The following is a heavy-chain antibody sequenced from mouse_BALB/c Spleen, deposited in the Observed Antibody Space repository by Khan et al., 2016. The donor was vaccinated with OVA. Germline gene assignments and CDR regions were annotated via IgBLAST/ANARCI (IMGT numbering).Heavy chain of an antibody. V-gene: IGHV9-3-1*01. CDR2: IYTYTGEP. J-gene: IGHJ4*01. D-gene: IGHD1-1*01. CDR3: ARGGRRAMDY. CDR1: GYTFTNYG. Sequence: QIQLVQSGPELKKPGATVKISCKASGYTFTNYGMNWVKQAPGKGLKWIGWIYTYTGEPTYADDFKGRFAFSLENSASTAYLQLNNLKNEDTATYFCARGGRRAMDYWGQGTSVTVSA.